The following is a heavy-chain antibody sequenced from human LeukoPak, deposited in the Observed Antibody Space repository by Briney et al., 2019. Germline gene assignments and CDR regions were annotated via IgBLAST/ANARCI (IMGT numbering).Heavy chain of an antibody. D-gene: IGHD2-15*01. CDR1: GFTFSSYA. CDR2: ISGSGGST. Sequence: GGSLRLSCAASGFTFSSYAMSWVRQAPGKGLEWVSAISGSGGSTYYADSVKGRFTISRDNSKSTLYLEMSSLTAEDTAVYYCAKGSGGSSYSCLTLWGLGTLVTVSS. CDR3: AKGSGGSSYSCLTL. J-gene: IGHJ4*02. V-gene: IGHV3-23*01.